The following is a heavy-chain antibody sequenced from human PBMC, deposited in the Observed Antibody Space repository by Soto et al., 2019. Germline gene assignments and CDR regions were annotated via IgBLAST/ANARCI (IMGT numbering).Heavy chain of an antibody. Sequence: EVLLLESGGGLVQPGGSLRVSCAASTFTFSNYAMSWVRQAPGKGLEWVSTISGNGGSTYYADSVKGRFTISRDNSRNTLYLQMNNLRAEDTAIYYCAKVKGDEGWFDPWGQGTLVTVSS. J-gene: IGHJ5*02. CDR2: ISGNGGST. CDR3: AKVKGDEGWFDP. D-gene: IGHD3-10*01. V-gene: IGHV3-23*01. CDR1: TFTFSNYA.